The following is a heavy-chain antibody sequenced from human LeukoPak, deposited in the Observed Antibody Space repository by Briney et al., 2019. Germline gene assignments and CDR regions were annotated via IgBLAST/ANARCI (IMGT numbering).Heavy chain of an antibody. D-gene: IGHD3-10*01. Sequence: SETLSLTCTVSGGSISSSSYYWGWIRQPPGKGLEWIGSIYYSGSTYYNPSLKSRVTISVDTSKNQFSLKLSSVTAEDTAVYYCARGGGNYYGSGSYYPASGHYFDYWGQGTLVTVSS. CDR2: IYYSGST. V-gene: IGHV4-39*07. J-gene: IGHJ4*02. CDR1: GGSISSSSYY. CDR3: ARGGGNYYGSGSYYPASGHYFDY.